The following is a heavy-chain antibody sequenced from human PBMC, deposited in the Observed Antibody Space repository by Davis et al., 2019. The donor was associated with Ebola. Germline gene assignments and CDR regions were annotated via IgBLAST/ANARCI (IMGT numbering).Heavy chain of an antibody. J-gene: IGHJ6*02. CDR1: GGSFSGYY. CDR3: ARENRSAAGVYYYYGMDV. D-gene: IGHD6-13*01. Sequence: PSETLSLTCAVYGGSFSGYYWSWIRQPPGKGLEWIGEINHSGSTNYNPSLKSRVTISVDTSKNQFSLKLSSVTAADTAVYYCARENRSAAGVYYYYGMDVWGQGTTVTVSS. CDR2: INHSGST. V-gene: IGHV4-34*01.